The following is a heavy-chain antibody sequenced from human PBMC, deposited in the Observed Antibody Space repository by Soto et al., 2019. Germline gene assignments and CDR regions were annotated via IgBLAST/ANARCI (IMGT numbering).Heavy chain of an antibody. CDR3: ASGKYAGAVDY. V-gene: IGHV3-7*03. CDR2: IKQDGSEK. D-gene: IGHD2-8*01. Sequence: EVQLVESGGGLVQPGGSLRLSCAASGFTFTHYWMIWVRQAPGKGLEWVANIKQDGSEKYYVDSVRGRFTVSRDNEENLLHLQMNSLRAEDPAMYYCASGKYAGAVDYWGQGILVTVSS. CDR1: GFTFTHYW. J-gene: IGHJ4*02.